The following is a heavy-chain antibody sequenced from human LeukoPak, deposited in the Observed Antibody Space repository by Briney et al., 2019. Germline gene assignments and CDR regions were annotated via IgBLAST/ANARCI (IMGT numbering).Heavy chain of an antibody. V-gene: IGHV4-39*07. CDR3: ARASTIFGHFAY. Sequence: SETLSLTCAISGGSISGTPYNWAWIPNPQGKGLEWIGSIYYSGSTYYNPSLKSRLTISVDTSKNQFSLKLSSVTAADTAVYYCARASTIFGHFAYWGRGTLVTVSS. CDR2: IYYSGST. J-gene: IGHJ4*02. CDR1: GGSISGTPYN. D-gene: IGHD3-3*01.